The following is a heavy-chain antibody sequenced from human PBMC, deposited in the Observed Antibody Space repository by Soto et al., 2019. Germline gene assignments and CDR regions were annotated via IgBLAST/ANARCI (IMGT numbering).Heavy chain of an antibody. CDR3: ASSMTTVTKNDY. D-gene: IGHD4-17*01. Sequence: SETLSLTCAVYGGSFSGYYWSWIRQPPGKGLEWIGEINHSGSTNYNPSLKSRVTISVDTSKNQFSLKLSSVTAADTAVYYCASSMTTVTKNDYWGQGTLVTSPQ. CDR2: INHSGST. CDR1: GGSFSGYY. J-gene: IGHJ4*02. V-gene: IGHV4-34*01.